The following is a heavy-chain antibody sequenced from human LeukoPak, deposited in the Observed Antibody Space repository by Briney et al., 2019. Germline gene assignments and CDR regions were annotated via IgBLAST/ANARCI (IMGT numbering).Heavy chain of an antibody. Sequence: LSGGPLRLSCAASGFTFNSYSMNWVRQAPGKGLEWVSYIVSSSSTRYYADSVKGRFTISRDNAKNSLYLQMNSLRDEDTAVYYCARVTAADYYGMDVWGQGTTVTVSS. CDR3: ARVTAADYYGMDV. CDR2: IVSSSSTR. D-gene: IGHD6-13*01. CDR1: GFTFNSYS. J-gene: IGHJ6*02. V-gene: IGHV3-48*02.